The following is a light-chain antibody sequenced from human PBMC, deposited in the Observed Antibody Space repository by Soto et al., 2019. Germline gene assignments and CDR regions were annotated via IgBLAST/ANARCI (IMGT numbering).Light chain of an antibody. Sequence: EIVMTQSPATLSVSPGERATLSCRASQSVSRSLAWYQQKPGQAPRLLIYGASTRATGIPARFSGSGSGTEFTLTISSLPSEDFAVYYCQQYHNWPPITFGQGTRLEIK. CDR1: QSVSRS. V-gene: IGKV3-15*01. J-gene: IGKJ5*01. CDR2: GAS. CDR3: QQYHNWPPIT.